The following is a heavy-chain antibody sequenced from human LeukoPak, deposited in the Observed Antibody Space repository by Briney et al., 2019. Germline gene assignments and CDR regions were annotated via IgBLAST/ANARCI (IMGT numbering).Heavy chain of an antibody. V-gene: IGHV4-34*01. J-gene: IGHJ4*02. CDR1: GGSFSGCY. CDR2: INHSGST. Sequence: SETLCLTCAVYGGSFSGCYWSWIRQPPGKELEWIGEINHSGSTNYNPSLKSRVTISVDTSKNQFSLKLSSVTAADTAVYYCARVSVAGYVDYWGQGTLVTVSS. CDR3: ARVSVAGYVDY. D-gene: IGHD6-19*01.